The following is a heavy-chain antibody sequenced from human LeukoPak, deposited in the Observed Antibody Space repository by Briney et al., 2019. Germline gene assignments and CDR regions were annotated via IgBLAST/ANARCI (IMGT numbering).Heavy chain of an antibody. CDR1: GFTFEDYA. D-gene: IGHD3-10*01. J-gene: IGHJ4*02. Sequence: PGGSLRLSCAASGFTFEDYAMHWVRQAPGKGLEWLSLISGDGVKTDYGDSVKGRFSISRDNRKNSLYLQMNSLRTEDTALYFCTKDRGGFGELFSDYWGQGALVTVSS. CDR3: TKDRGGFGELFSDY. CDR2: ISGDGVKT. V-gene: IGHV3-43*02.